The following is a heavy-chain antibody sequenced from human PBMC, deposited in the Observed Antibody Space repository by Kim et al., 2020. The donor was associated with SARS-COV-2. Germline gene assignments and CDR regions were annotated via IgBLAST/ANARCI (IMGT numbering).Heavy chain of an antibody. CDR3: ARLGRNTRGWFDP. D-gene: IGHD1-26*01. V-gene: IGHV5-10-1*01. Sequence: NYSPSFQGHVTISADKSISTAYLQWSSLKASDTAMYYCARLGRNTRGWFDPWGQGTLVTVSS. J-gene: IGHJ5*02.